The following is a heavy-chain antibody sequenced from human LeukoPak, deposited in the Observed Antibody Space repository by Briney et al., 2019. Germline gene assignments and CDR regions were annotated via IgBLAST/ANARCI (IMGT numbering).Heavy chain of an antibody. D-gene: IGHD3-22*01. Sequence: GGSLRLSCTASGFTFGDYAMSWVRQAPGKGLEWVGFIRSKAYGGTTEYAASVKGRFTISRDDSKNTLYLQMNSLKTEDTAVYYCTTVNPDSSGYYRRYYYYGMDVWGQGTTVTVSS. CDR1: GFTFGDYA. V-gene: IGHV3-49*04. CDR3: TTVNPDSSGYYRRYYYYGMDV. CDR2: IRSKAYGGTT. J-gene: IGHJ6*02.